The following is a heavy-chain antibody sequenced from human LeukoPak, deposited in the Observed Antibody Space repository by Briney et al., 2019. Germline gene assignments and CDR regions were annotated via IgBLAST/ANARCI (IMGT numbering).Heavy chain of an antibody. J-gene: IGHJ3*02. D-gene: IGHD2/OR15-2a*01. V-gene: IGHV3-7*03. CDR2: IKQDGSEK. CDR3: AKDSAFLSSRFDAFDI. CDR1: GFTFSSYW. Sequence: GGSLRLSCAASGFTFSSYWMSWVRQAPGKGLEWVANIKQDGSEKYYVDSVKGRFTISRDNAKNSLYLQMNSLRAEDTALYYCAKDSAFLSSRFDAFDIWGQGTMVTVSS.